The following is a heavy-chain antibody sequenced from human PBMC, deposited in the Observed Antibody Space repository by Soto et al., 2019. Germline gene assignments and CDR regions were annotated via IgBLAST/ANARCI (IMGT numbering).Heavy chain of an antibody. J-gene: IGHJ6*02. CDR3: ARDQSNYYYYYYGMDV. CDR2: IIPTFGTA. CDR1: GGTFSSYA. V-gene: IGHV1-69*13. D-gene: IGHD1-7*01. Sequence: SVKVSCKASGGTFSSYAISWVRQAPGQGLEWMGGIIPTFGTANYAQKFQGRVTITADESTSTAYMELSSLRSEDTAVYYCARDQSNYYYYYYGMDVWGQGTTVTVSS.